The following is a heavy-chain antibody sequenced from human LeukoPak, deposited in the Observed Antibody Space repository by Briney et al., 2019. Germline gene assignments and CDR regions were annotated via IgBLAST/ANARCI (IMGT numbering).Heavy chain of an antibody. CDR3: ARDGFLVRGVIILDWYFDL. D-gene: IGHD3-10*01. CDR2: ISSSGSTI. Sequence: PGGSLRLSCAASGFTFSDYYMSWIRQAPGKGLEWVSYISSSGSTIYYADSVKGRFTISRDNAKNSLYLQMNSLRAEDTAVYYCARDGFLVRGVIILDWYFDLWGRGTLVTVSS. V-gene: IGHV3-11*04. CDR1: GFTFSDYY. J-gene: IGHJ2*01.